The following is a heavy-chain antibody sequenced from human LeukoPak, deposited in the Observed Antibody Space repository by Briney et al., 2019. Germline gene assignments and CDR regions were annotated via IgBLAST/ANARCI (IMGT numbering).Heavy chain of an antibody. Sequence: GGSLRLSCAASGFTFSRNWVSWVRQAPGKGLEWVASINQDGREKYYVDSVKGRFTISRDNAKNSLYLQMNSLRAEDTALYYCAKTGDRSFYGLYWLDPWGQGTLVTVSS. J-gene: IGHJ5*02. CDR1: GFTFSRNW. D-gene: IGHD3-22*01. V-gene: IGHV3-7*01. CDR2: INQDGREK. CDR3: AKTGDRSFYGLYWLDP.